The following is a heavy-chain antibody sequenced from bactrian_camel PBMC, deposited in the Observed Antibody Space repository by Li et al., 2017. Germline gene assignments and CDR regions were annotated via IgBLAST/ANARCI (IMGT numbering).Heavy chain of an antibody. V-gene: IGHV3S6*01. CDR2: IYIDADYQDGVHT. D-gene: IGHD3*01. CDR1: GFTFSDYQ. J-gene: IGHJ4*01. Sequence: HVQLVESGGGLVEPGGSRRLSCVASGFTFSDYQMSWVRQAPGKGLEWVSSIYIDADYQDGVHTSYLDSVKGRFTISRDNSDNRLYLQMDNLKAEDTALYYCATGMGWFDYWGQGTQVTVS. CDR3: ATGMGWFDY.